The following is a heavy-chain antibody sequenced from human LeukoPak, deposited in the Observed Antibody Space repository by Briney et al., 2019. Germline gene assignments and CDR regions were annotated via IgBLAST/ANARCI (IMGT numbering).Heavy chain of an antibody. V-gene: IGHV3-21*01. Sequence: GGSLRLSCAASGFTFSSYSMNWVRQAPGKGLEWVSSISSSSSYIYYADSVKGRFTISRDNAKNSLYLQMNSLRAEGTAVYYCAELGITMIGGVWGKGTTVTISS. J-gene: IGHJ6*04. CDR1: GFTFSSYS. D-gene: IGHD3-10*02. CDR3: AELGITMIGGV. CDR2: ISSSSSYI.